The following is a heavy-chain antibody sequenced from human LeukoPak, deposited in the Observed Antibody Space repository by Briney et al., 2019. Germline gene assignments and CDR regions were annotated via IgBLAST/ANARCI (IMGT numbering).Heavy chain of an antibody. D-gene: IGHD3-10*01. V-gene: IGHV3-23*01. Sequence: GGSLRLSCAASGFTISSYAMSWVRQAPGKGLEWVSAISGSGGSTYYADSVKGRFIISRDNSKNTLYLQMNSLRAEDTAVYYCAKLYGSGSYGVFDYWGQGTLVTVSS. CDR2: ISGSGGST. CDR1: GFTISSYA. J-gene: IGHJ4*02. CDR3: AKLYGSGSYGVFDY.